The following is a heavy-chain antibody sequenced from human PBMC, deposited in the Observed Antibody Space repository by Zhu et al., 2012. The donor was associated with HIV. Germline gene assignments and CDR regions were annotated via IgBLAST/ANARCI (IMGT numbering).Heavy chain of an antibody. V-gene: IGHV3-9*03. D-gene: IGHD6-19*01. CDR3: AKDPGSGWSGSWYFDL. CDR1: GFTFDDYA. J-gene: IGHJ2*01. CDR2: INWNSGST. Sequence: EVQLVESGGGLVQPGRSLRLSCVVSGFTFDDYAMHWVRQTPGKGLEWVSGINWNSGSTGYADSVKGRFTISRDNAKNSLYLQMNSLRAEDMALYYCAKDPGSGWSGSWYFDLWGRGTLVTVSS.